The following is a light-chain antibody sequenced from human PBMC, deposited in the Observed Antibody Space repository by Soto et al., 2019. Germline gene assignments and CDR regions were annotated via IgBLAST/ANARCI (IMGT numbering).Light chain of an antibody. Sequence: AIQITQSPPSLSASVGDRVTFTCRASQGIRNNLAWYQEKPGKAPKLLIYDASSLQSCVPSRFSGSGSGTDFTHTNSSRQPEYFATYYYQQDSKYPYTFGQGTKLYIK. CDR2: DAS. V-gene: IGKV1-6*01. J-gene: IGKJ2*01. CDR3: QQDSKYPYT. CDR1: QGIRNN.